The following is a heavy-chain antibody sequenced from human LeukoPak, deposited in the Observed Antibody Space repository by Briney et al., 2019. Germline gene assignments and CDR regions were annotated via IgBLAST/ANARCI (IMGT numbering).Heavy chain of an antibody. D-gene: IGHD3-22*01. J-gene: IGHJ3*02. CDR2: ISAYNGNT. Sequence: GASVKVSCKASGYTFTSYGISWVRQAPGQGLEWMGWISAYNGNTNYAQKLQGRVTMTTDTSTSTAYMELRSLRSDDTAVYYCARLSSPRGSSGYHDAFDIWGQGTMVTVSS. CDR1: GYTFTSYG. V-gene: IGHV1-18*01. CDR3: ARLSSPRGSSGYHDAFDI.